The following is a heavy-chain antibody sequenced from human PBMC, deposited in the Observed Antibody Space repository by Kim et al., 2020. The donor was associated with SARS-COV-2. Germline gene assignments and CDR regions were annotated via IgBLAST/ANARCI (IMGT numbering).Heavy chain of an antibody. CDR3: ASHDSSGWYFSY. J-gene: IGHJ4*02. Sequence: SYAQKFQGRVTMTRDTSTSTVYMELSSLRSEDTAVYYCASHDSSGWYFSYWGQGTLVTVSS. D-gene: IGHD6-19*01. V-gene: IGHV1-46*01.